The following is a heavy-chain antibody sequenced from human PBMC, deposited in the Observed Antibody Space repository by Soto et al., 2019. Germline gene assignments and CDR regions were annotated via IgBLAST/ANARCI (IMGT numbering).Heavy chain of an antibody. J-gene: IGHJ4*02. CDR1: GFTFSSYL. CDR2: ISRDGSNE. D-gene: IGHD3-10*01. CDR3: ARDDEGGSDCDLGY. Sequence: QVQLVESGGGVVQPGRSLRLSCATSGFTFSSYLIHWVRQTPDKGLEWVAFISRDGSNEYYADSVNGRFTISRDNSKNTLYLEMNSLRAEDTAVYYCARDDEGGSDCDLGYWGQGTLVTVSS. V-gene: IGHV3-30-3*01.